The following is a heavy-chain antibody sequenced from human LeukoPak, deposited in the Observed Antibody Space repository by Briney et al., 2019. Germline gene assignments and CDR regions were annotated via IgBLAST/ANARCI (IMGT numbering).Heavy chain of an antibody. CDR3: ATPYSGGYQGLDI. J-gene: IGHJ3*02. CDR2: IYYSGST. V-gene: IGHV4-39*02. CDR1: GGSISSNKYY. D-gene: IGHD1-26*01. Sequence: KTSETLSLTCTVSGGSISSNKYYWGWIRQPPGKGLEWIGSIYYSGSTYYNPTLKSRVTIFVDTSKSHFSLKLSSVTAADTAVYYCATPYSGGYQGLDIWGQGTMVTVSS.